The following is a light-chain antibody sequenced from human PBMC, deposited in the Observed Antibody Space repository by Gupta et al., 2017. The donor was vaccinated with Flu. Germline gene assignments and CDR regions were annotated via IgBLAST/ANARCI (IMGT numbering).Light chain of an antibody. Sequence: DVVVTRSPLSLAVTLGQPASISCRSSQGLVYSDGNTHLHWFQHRPGQSPRRLIYLVSNRASGVPDRFSGSGSGTYFTLRISRVEADDVGVYFCRQGAHWPWAFGQGTKLEIK. J-gene: IGKJ1*01. CDR2: LVS. CDR3: RQGAHWPWA. CDR1: QGLVYSDGNTH. V-gene: IGKV2-30*01.